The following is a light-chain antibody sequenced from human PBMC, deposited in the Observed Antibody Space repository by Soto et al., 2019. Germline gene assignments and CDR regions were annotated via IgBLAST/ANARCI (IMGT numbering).Light chain of an antibody. CDR1: QSVLYSSNNKNY. Sequence: DIVMTQSPDYLAVSLGERATINCKSSQSVLYSSNNKNYLTWYQQKPGQPPKLLIYWASTRESGVPDRFSGSGSGTDFTLTISSLQAEDVAVYYCQQHYSAPLTFGGGTKVEIK. V-gene: IGKV4-1*01. J-gene: IGKJ4*01. CDR3: QQHYSAPLT. CDR2: WAS.